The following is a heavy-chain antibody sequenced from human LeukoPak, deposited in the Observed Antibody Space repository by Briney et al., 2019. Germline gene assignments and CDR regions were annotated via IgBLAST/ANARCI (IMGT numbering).Heavy chain of an antibody. CDR2: IFYSGNT. CDR1: GGSISSTNYY. CDR3: ARRLQNEPIRV. D-gene: IGHD1-14*01. V-gene: IGHV4-39*01. J-gene: IGHJ4*02. Sequence: SETLSLTCTVSGGSISSTNYYWTWIRQLPGKGLEWIGTIFYSGNTYYSPSLESRDTLSIDTSKNQFSLKLTYVTAADTAVYYCARRLQNEPIRVWGQGTLVTVSS.